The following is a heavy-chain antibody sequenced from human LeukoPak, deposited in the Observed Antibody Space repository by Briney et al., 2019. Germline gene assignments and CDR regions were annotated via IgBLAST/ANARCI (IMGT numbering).Heavy chain of an antibody. V-gene: IGHV4-59*01. D-gene: IGHD3-3*01. J-gene: IGHJ4*02. CDR1: GGSISSYY. Sequence: NPSETLSLTCTVSGGSISSYYWSWIRQPPGKGLEWIGYIYYSGSTNYNPSLMSRVTISVDTSKNQFSLKLSSVTAADTAVYYCARVHYDFWSGYPYSFDYWGQGTLVTVSS. CDR2: IYYSGST. CDR3: ARVHYDFWSGYPYSFDY.